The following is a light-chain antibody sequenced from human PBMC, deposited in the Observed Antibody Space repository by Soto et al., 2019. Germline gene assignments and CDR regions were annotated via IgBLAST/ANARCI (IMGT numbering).Light chain of an antibody. CDR2: DVT. J-gene: IGLJ1*01. V-gene: IGLV2-14*01. Sequence: QSAPTQPASVSGSPGESITISCTGTSSDVGSYNYVSWYQQRPGKAPKLMIYDVTNRPSGVSNRFSGSKSGNTASLTISGLQAEDEADYYCNSYTDTGTYVFGTGTKLTVL. CDR3: NSYTDTGTYV. CDR1: SSDVGSYNY.